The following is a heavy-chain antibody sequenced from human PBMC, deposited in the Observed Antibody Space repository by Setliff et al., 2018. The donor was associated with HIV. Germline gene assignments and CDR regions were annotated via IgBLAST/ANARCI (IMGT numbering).Heavy chain of an antibody. CDR3: ARVGPFEFDSSGYVEF. J-gene: IGHJ4*02. CDR1: GYTFSSFA. Sequence: GASVKVSCKASGYTFSSFAMSWVRQAPGQGLEWVAWNSGYNGHTNYAQRFQGRVTVTTDTSTSTAYMELRSLRSDDTAVYFCARVGPFEFDSSGYVEFWGQGTPVTVSS. V-gene: IGHV1-18*01. CDR2: NSGYNGHT. D-gene: IGHD3-22*01.